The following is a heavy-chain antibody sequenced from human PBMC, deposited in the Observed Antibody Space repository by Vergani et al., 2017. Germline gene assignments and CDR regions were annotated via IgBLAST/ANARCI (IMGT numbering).Heavy chain of an antibody. CDR1: NDSVSNTFYY. J-gene: IGHJ6*03. CDR2: IYYSGST. D-gene: IGHD6-19*01. Sequence: QVQLQESGPGLVKPSETLSLTCTVSNDSVSNTFYYWGWIRQTPGKGLEWIGSIYYSGSTYYNPSLESRVNMSVDTSKSQFSLKLSSVTAADTAVYYCTRDAEYRRGSSGWYGYYYYMDVWGKGTTVTVSS. CDR3: TRDAEYRRGSSGWYGYYYYMDV. V-gene: IGHV4-39*02.